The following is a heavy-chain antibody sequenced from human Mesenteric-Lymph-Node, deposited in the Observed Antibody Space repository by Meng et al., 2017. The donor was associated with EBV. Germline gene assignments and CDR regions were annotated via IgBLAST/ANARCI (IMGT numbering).Heavy chain of an antibody. CDR1: GGTFNGLP. Sequence: QVQPGGGGTFKHPVPPSLTLRVYGGTFNGLPWGWVRQPPGKGVEWIGEIHHSRSTNYNPSLKRRVTISGDTSKNHFSLELSSVTAADTAVDYCARGEKGPIDYWGQGTLVTVSS. CDR3: ARGEKGPIDY. J-gene: IGHJ4*02. V-gene: IGHV4-34*01. CDR2: IHHSRST.